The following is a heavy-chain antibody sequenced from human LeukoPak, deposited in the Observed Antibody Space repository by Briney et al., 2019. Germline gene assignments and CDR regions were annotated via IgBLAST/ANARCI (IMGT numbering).Heavy chain of an antibody. J-gene: IGHJ4*02. CDR1: GFPFSNYW. CDR2: MNSDGSST. V-gene: IGHV3-74*01. CDR3: ATVSRSSGRGYFDY. Sequence: GGSLRLSCAASGFPFSNYWMHWVRQAPGKGPVWVSRMNSDGSSTSYADSVKGRFTISRDNAKNTLYLQMNSLRAEDAAVYYCATVSRSSGRGYFDYWGPGTLVTVSS. D-gene: IGHD6-19*01.